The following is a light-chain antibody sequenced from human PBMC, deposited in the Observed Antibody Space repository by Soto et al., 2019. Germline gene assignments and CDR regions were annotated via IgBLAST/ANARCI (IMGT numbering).Light chain of an antibody. CDR2: EVS. V-gene: IGLV2-14*01. CDR3: AAWDDSLNGYV. Sequence: QSVLTQPASVSGSPGQSITISCTGSSSDVGGYNYVSWYQQHPGKAPKLMIYEVSNRPSGISNRFSGSKSGNTASLTLSGLQAEDEADYYCAAWDDSLNGYVFGTGTKLTVL. CDR1: SSDVGGYNY. J-gene: IGLJ1*01.